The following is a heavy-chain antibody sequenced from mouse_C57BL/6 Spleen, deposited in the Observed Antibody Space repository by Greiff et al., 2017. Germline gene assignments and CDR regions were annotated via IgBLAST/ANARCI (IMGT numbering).Heavy chain of an antibody. Sequence: VQLQQPGAELVRPGSSVKLSCKASGYTFTSYWMHWVKQRPIQGLEWIGNIDPSDSETHYNQKFKDKATLTVDKSSSTAYMQLSSLTSEDSAVYYCARWSSYARDYWGQGTSVTVSS. V-gene: IGHV1-52*01. CDR3: ARWSSYARDY. J-gene: IGHJ4*01. CDR2: IDPSDSET. D-gene: IGHD1-1*01. CDR1: GYTFTSYW.